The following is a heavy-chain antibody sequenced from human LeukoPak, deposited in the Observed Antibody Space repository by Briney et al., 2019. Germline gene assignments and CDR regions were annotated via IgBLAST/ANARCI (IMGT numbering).Heavy chain of an antibody. V-gene: IGHV5-51*01. CDR1: GYNFNTYW. CDR3: GRSGYSGYGIDY. D-gene: IGHD5-12*01. J-gene: IGHJ4*02. CDR2: IYPGDSDT. Sequence: PGESLKISCKGSGYNFNTYWIGWVRQMPGKGLEWMGIIYPGDSDTRYSPSFQGQVTMSADKSTSTAYLQWSSLKASDTAMYYCGRSGYSGYGIDYWGQGTLVTVSS.